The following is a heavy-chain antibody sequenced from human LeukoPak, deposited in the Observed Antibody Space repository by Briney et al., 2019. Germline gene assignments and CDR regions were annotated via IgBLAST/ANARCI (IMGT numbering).Heavy chain of an antibody. CDR3: AKRGCSGTSCYAGYYYMDV. CDR1: GFTFSSYW. Sequence: GGSLRLSCAASGFTFSSYWMNWVRQAPGKGLEWVSAISGSGGSTYYADSVKGRFTISRDNSKNTLYLQMNSLRAEDTAVYYCAKRGCSGTSCYAGYYYMDVWGKGTTVTISS. J-gene: IGHJ6*03. V-gene: IGHV3-23*01. D-gene: IGHD2-2*01. CDR2: ISGSGGST.